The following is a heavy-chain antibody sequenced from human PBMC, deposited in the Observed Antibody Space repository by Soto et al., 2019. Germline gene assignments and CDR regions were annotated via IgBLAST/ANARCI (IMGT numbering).Heavy chain of an antibody. CDR3: AREDIVVVPAAAALYYYGMDV. Sequence: GESLKISCKGSGYSFTSYWISWVRQMPGKGLEWMGRIDPSDSYTNYSPSFQGHVTISADKSISTAYLQWSSLKASDTAMYYCAREDIVVVPAAAALYYYGMDVWGQGTTVTVSS. CDR1: GYSFTSYW. J-gene: IGHJ6*02. D-gene: IGHD2-2*01. V-gene: IGHV5-10-1*01. CDR2: IDPSDSYT.